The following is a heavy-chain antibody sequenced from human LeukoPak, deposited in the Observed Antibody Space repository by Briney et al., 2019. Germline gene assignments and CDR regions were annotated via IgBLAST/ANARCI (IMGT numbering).Heavy chain of an antibody. CDR3: ARELWFGDPNWFDP. D-gene: IGHD3-10*01. CDR2: IYYSGST. V-gene: IGHV4-39*07. Sequence: SESLSLTCTVSGGSISSSIYYWGWIRQPPGKGLEWVGSIYYSGSTYYNPSLKSRVTMSVDTSKNQFSLKLSSVTAADTAVYYCARELWFGDPNWFDPWGQGTLVTVSS. CDR1: GGSISSSIYY. J-gene: IGHJ5*02.